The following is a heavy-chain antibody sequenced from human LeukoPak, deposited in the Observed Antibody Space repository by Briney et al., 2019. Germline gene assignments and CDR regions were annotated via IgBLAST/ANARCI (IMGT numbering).Heavy chain of an antibody. Sequence: SVKVSCKASGYTFTGYYMHWVRQAPGQGLEWMGGIIPFFGTANYAQKFQGRVTITADESTSTAYMELSTLRSEDTAVYYCVHPAYYDSSAYIYWGQGTLVTVSS. CDR1: GYTFTGYY. J-gene: IGHJ4*02. CDR3: VHPAYYDSSAYIY. D-gene: IGHD3-22*01. CDR2: IIPFFGTA. V-gene: IGHV1-69*13.